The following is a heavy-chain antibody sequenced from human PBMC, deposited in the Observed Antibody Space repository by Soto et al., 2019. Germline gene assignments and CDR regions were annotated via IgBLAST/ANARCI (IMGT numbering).Heavy chain of an antibody. CDR2: INDYGTTI. J-gene: IGHJ4*02. CDR1: GFTLGNYW. V-gene: IGHV3-74*01. CDR3: ARGGMKPFDY. Sequence: PGGSLRLSCAASGFTLGNYWMHWVRQAPGKGLVWVSRINDYGTTIYYAESVEGRFIISRDDSKSEVYLQMNNLRAEDSAVYYCARGGMKPFDYWGQGALVTVSS. D-gene: IGHD1-20*01.